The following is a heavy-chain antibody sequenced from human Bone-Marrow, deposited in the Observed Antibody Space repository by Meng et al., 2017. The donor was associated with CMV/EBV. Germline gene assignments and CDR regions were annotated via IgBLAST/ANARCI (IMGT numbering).Heavy chain of an antibody. J-gene: IGHJ6*02. CDR2: ISGSGGST. Sequence: GGPLRLSCAASGFTFSSYAMSWVRQAPGKGLEWVSAISGSGGSTYYADSVKGRFTISRDNSKNTLYLQMNSLRAEDTAVYYCAKDLILDKYSSSRYGMDVWGPGTTVTVSS. CDR3: AKDLILDKYSSSRYGMDV. CDR1: GFTFSSYA. D-gene: IGHD6-6*01. V-gene: IGHV3-23*01.